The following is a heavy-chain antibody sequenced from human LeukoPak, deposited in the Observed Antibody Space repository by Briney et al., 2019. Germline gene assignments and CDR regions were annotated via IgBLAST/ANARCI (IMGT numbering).Heavy chain of an antibody. Sequence: GGSLRLSCAASGFTFSTYAMHWVRQAPGKGLEWVAVISYDGSNKYYADSVKGRFTISRDNFKNTLYLQMNSLRAEDTAVYYCARANYDYVWGSYRHDAFDIWGQGTMVTVSS. CDR1: GFTFSTYA. J-gene: IGHJ3*02. D-gene: IGHD3-16*02. CDR2: ISYDGSNK. CDR3: ARANYDYVWGSYRHDAFDI. V-gene: IGHV3-30*04.